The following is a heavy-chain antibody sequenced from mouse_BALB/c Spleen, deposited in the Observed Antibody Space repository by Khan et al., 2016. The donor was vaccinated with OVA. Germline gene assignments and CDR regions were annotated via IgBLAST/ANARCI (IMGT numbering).Heavy chain of an antibody. CDR1: GFTFSSYV. CDR3: ARHDPFDF. Sequence: ELVESGGGLVKPGGSLKLSCAASGFTFSSYVMSWVRQTPEKRLEWVATISGGGSYTYYPDSVKGRFTISRDNAKNNLYLQMGSLRSEDTALYYCARHDPFDFWGQGTTLTVSS. V-gene: IGHV5-9-2*01. CDR2: ISGGGSYT. J-gene: IGHJ2*01.